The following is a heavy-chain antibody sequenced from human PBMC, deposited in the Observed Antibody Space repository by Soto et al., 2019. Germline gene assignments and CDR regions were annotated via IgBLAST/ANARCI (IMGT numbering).Heavy chain of an antibody. V-gene: IGHV1-18*01. CDR1: GYTFISYG. J-gene: IGHJ4*02. Sequence: ASVKVSCKASGYTFISYGISWVRQAPGQGLEWMGWISAYNGKTIYAQKFQGRVTMTRDTSTSTVYMELSSLRSEDTAVYYCARDLSNSEAPGYWGQGTLVTVSS. D-gene: IGHD2-2*01. CDR2: ISAYNGKT. CDR3: ARDLSNSEAPGY.